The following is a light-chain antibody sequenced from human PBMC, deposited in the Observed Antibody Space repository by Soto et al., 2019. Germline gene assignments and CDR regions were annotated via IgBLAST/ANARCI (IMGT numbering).Light chain of an antibody. CDR2: DGS. V-gene: IGKV1-5*01. CDR3: QHYNSYSWT. Sequence: DVQVTQSPSTLSASVGDRATITCRAGQTVTGWLAWYQQKPGKAPKLLISDGSILKSGVPSRFNGSGSGTEFTLTINSLQPDDFATYYCQHYNSYSWTFGPGTKVDIK. CDR1: QTVTGW. J-gene: IGKJ1*01.